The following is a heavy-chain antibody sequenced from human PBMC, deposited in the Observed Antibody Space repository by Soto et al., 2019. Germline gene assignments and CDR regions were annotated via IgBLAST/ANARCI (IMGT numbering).Heavy chain of an antibody. Sequence: ASVKVSCKASGYTFTSYAMHWVRQAPGQRLEWMGWINAGNGNTKYSQKFQGRVTITRDTSASTAYMELSSLRSEDTAVYYCARDLVWAAAGVPSSFDYWGQGTLVTVSS. D-gene: IGHD6-13*01. V-gene: IGHV1-3*01. CDR1: GYTFTSYA. CDR3: ARDLVWAAAGVPSSFDY. J-gene: IGHJ4*02. CDR2: INAGNGNT.